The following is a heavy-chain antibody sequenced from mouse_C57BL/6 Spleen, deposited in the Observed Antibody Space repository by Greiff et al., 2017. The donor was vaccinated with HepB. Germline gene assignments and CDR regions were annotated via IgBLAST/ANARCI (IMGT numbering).Heavy chain of an antibody. CDR2: IYPYNGVS. D-gene: IGHD1-1*01. Sequence: EVQLQESGPELVKPGASVKISCKASGYSFTGYYMHWVKQSHGNILDWIGYIYPYNGVSSYNQKFKGKATLTVDKSSSTAYMELRSLTSEDAAVYYCARGYYGSSYYAMDYWGQGTSVTVSS. V-gene: IGHV1-31*01. J-gene: IGHJ4*01. CDR1: GYSFTGYY. CDR3: ARGYYGSSYYAMDY.